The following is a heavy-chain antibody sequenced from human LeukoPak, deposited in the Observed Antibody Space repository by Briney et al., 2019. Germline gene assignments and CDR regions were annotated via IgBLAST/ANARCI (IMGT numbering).Heavy chain of an antibody. Sequence: GGSLRLSCAASGFTFSGYVMTWVRQAPGKGLECVSSITFSSSHIYYADSVKGRFTISRDNSKNTVYLQMNRLRAEDTAVYFCAKDSSSRGWYFEHWGQGTLVTVSS. J-gene: IGHJ4*02. V-gene: IGHV3-21*01. D-gene: IGHD6-19*01. CDR2: ITFSSSHI. CDR1: GFTFSGYV. CDR3: AKDSSSRGWYFEH.